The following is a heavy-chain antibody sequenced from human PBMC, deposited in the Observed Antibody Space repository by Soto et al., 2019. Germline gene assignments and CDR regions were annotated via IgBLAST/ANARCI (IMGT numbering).Heavy chain of an antibody. Sequence: QVQLQESGPGLVKPSQTLSLTCTVSGGSISSGGYFWNWIRQHPGKGLEWIGYIYSRGGSYYNPSLKSRVTISVDTSKNQFSLKLSSVTAAATAVYYCAREPSIWGQGTLVTVSS. CDR2: IYSRGGS. CDR3: AREPSI. J-gene: IGHJ4*02. V-gene: IGHV4-31*03. CDR1: GGSISSGGYF.